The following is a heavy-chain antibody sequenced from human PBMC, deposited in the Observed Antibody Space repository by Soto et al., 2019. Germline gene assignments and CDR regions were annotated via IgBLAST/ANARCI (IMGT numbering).Heavy chain of an antibody. CDR2: IYTGGNT. J-gene: IGHJ3*01. V-gene: IGHV3-53*01. Sequence: EVQLVESGGGLIQPGGSLRLSCAASGFIVSSNYMAWVRQAPGQGLEWVSVIYTGGNTYYTDSVKGRFTISRDNSKNTLYLQMSSLRAEDTAVYYCARVWAHCGGDCYSSWCQGTLVTVSS. CDR3: ARVWAHCGGDCYSS. D-gene: IGHD2-21*02. CDR1: GFIVSSNY.